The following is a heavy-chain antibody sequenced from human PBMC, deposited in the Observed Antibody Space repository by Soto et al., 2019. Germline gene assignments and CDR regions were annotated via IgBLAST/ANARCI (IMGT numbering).Heavy chain of an antibody. V-gene: IGHV3-53*01. D-gene: IGHD2-15*01. CDR3: VRDRGGSYWLDP. Sequence: GGSLRLSCAASGFIVSNNYMSWVRQAPGKGLEWVSILYSGGTTYYADSVKGRFTFSRDNSENTVFLQMNNLRVEDTAVYYCVRDRGGSYWLDPWGQGTLVTVS. CDR1: GFIVSNNY. J-gene: IGHJ5*02. CDR2: LYSGGTT.